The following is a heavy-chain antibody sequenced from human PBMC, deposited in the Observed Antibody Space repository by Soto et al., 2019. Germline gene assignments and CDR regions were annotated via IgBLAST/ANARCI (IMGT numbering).Heavy chain of an antibody. J-gene: IGHJ6*02. CDR2: ISGSGGST. D-gene: IGHD3-10*01. Sequence: GGSLRLSCAASGFTFSSYAMSWVRQAPGKGLEWVSSISGSGGSTYYADSVKGRFTISRDNSKNTLYLQMNSLRDEDTAVYYCAKRYGLGISSWGMDVWGQGTTVTISS. V-gene: IGHV3-23*01. CDR3: AKRYGLGISSWGMDV. CDR1: GFTFSSYA.